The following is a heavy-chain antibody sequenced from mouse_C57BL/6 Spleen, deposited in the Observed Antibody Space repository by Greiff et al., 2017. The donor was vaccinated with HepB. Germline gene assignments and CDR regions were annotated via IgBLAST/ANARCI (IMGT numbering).Heavy chain of an antibody. Sequence: EVQLVESGEGLVKPGGSLKLSCAASGFTFSSYALSWVRQTPEKRLEWVAYISSGGDYIYYADTVKGRFTISRDNARNTLYLQMSSLKSEDTARYYCTRSPSYYRNDSWFADWGQGTLVTVSA. CDR1: GFTFSSYA. CDR2: ISSGGDYI. J-gene: IGHJ3*01. V-gene: IGHV5-9-1*02. CDR3: TRSPSYYRNDSWFAD. D-gene: IGHD2-14*01.